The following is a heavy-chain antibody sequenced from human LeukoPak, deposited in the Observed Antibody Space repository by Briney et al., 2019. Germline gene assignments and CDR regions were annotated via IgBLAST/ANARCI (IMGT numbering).Heavy chain of an antibody. Sequence: PLETLSLTCTVSGASLISYYWNWIRQPPGKGLEWIGYIYYNGSPNYNPSLKSRVTMSQDTSKNQFSLKLTSVTAADTAVYYCARDSRSYERSGCYHFDYWGQGSLVTVSS. CDR1: GASLISYY. D-gene: IGHD3-22*01. V-gene: IGHV4-59*01. CDR2: IYYNGSP. J-gene: IGHJ4*02. CDR3: ARDSRSYERSGCYHFDY.